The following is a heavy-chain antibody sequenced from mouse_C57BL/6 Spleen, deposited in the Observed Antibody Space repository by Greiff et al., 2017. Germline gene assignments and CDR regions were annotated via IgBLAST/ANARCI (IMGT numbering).Heavy chain of an antibody. J-gene: IGHJ4*01. Sequence: EVQLVESGGGLVQPGGSLKLSCAASGFTFSDYYMSWVRQTPEKRLEWVAYISNGGGSTYYPDTVKGRFTISRDNAKNTLYLQMSRLKSEDTAMYYCARQGIYYDPYYYSIDYWGQGTSLTVSS. D-gene: IGHD2-4*01. CDR2: ISNGGGST. CDR1: GFTFSDYY. V-gene: IGHV5-12*01. CDR3: ARQGIYYDPYYYSIDY.